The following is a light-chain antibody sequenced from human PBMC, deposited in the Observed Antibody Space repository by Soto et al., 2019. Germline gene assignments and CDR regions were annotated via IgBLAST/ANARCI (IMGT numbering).Light chain of an antibody. CDR3: QQANGFPRSIT. V-gene: IGKV1-5*03. Sequence: DIQMTQSPSTLSGSVGDRVTITCRASQTISSWLAWYQQKPGKAPKLLIYKASTLKSGVPSWFSGSGSGTEFTLTISSLQPEDFATYYCQQANGFPRSITFGQGTRLEIK. CDR2: KAS. J-gene: IGKJ5*01. CDR1: QTISSW.